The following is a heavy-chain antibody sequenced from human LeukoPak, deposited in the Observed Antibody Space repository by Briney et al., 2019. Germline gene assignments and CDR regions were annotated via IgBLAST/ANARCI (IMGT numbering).Heavy chain of an antibody. V-gene: IGHV4-39*01. D-gene: IGHD3/OR15-3a*01. CDR3: ARQTGSGLFILP. CDR1: GASISGSGYY. Sequence: SETLSLTCAVSGASISGSGYYLGWIRQPPGKGLEWIGNIYYTGSTYYNPSLKSRVTISVDTSKNQFFLRLTSVTAADTAVYYCARQTGSGLFILPGGQGTLVTVSS. J-gene: IGHJ4*02. CDR2: IYYTGST.